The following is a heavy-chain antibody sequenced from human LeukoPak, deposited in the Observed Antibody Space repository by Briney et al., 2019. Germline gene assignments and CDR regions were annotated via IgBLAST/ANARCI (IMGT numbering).Heavy chain of an antibody. Sequence: PGGSLRLSCAASGFTFSNYAMSWVRQAPGKGLEWVSAISGSGGTAYYADSVKGRVTISRDNSKNTLWLQMTSLTAEDTAVYYCAKWTAVPTNDYWGQGTLVTVSS. D-gene: IGHD5-12*01. J-gene: IGHJ4*02. CDR2: ISGSGGTA. V-gene: IGHV3-23*01. CDR1: GFTFSNYA. CDR3: AKWTAVPTNDY.